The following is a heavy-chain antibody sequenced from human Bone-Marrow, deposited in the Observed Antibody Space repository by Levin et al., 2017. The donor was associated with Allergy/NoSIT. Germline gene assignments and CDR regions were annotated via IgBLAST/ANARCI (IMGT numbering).Heavy chain of an antibody. V-gene: IGHV3-21*01. J-gene: IGHJ6*02. D-gene: IGHD3-22*01. CDR1: GILFSSYD. Sequence: GESLKISCAASGILFSSYDMNWVRQAPGKGLEWVSSISAGGNYIYYAGSVKGRFTISRDNAKNSLFLQMNSLRAEDTAVYYCASWAMYHYDRSAFDYFYYAMDVWGQGTTVTVSS. CDR2: ISAGGNYI. CDR3: ASWAMYHYDRSAFDYFYYAMDV.